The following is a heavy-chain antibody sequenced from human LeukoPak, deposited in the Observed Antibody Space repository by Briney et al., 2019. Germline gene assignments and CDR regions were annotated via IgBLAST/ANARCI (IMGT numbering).Heavy chain of an antibody. CDR2: IYSGGST. V-gene: IGHV3-66*04. J-gene: IGHJ4*02. CDR1: GFTVSSNY. Sequence: GGSLRLSCAASGFTVSSNYMSWVRQAPGKGLEWVSVIYSGGSTYYADSVKGRFTISRDNSKNALYLQMNSLRAEDTAVYYCAKPMTTVTTPSDYWGQGTLVTVSS. D-gene: IGHD4-11*01. CDR3: AKPMTTVTTPSDY.